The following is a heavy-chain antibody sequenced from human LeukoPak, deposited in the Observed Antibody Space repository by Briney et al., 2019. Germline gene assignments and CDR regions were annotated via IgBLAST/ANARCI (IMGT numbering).Heavy chain of an antibody. CDR1: GYSINSVYY. Sequence: SETLSLTCTVSGYSINSVYYWGWIRQPPGKGLEWIGSIYHSGSTYYNPSLKSRVTISVDTSKNQFSLKLSSVTAADTAVYYCARDRASFDYWGQGTLVTVSS. J-gene: IGHJ4*02. CDR3: ARDRASFDY. D-gene: IGHD3-10*01. CDR2: IYHSGST. V-gene: IGHV4-38-2*02.